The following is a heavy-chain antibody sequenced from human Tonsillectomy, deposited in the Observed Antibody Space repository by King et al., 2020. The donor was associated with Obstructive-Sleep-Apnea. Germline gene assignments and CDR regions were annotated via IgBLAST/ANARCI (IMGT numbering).Heavy chain of an antibody. V-gene: IGHV4-59*01. CDR1: GGSISSYY. Sequence: VQLQESGPGLVKPSETLSLTCTVSGGSISSYYWSWIRQPPGKGLEWIGYIYYSGNTNYNPSLKSRVTIAGDTSKNQFSLKLRSVTAADTAVCYCAQTCMGAAAGQFDYWGQGTLVTVSS. J-gene: IGHJ4*02. CDR2: IYYSGNT. CDR3: AQTCMGAAAGQFDY. D-gene: IGHD6-13*01.